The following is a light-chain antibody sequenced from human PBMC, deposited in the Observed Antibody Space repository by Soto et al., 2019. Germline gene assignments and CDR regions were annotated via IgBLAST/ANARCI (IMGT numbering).Light chain of an antibody. Sequence: QSVLNQPASVSGSPGQSITISCTGSNSDIGGYSYVSWYQQHPGKAPKLMIYDVSNRPSGVSYRFSGSKSGNTASLTISGLQAEDEADYYCTSYTSRSTLGVFGGGTKLTVL. CDR2: DVS. CDR1: NSDIGGYSY. J-gene: IGLJ2*01. CDR3: TSYTSRSTLGV. V-gene: IGLV2-14*03.